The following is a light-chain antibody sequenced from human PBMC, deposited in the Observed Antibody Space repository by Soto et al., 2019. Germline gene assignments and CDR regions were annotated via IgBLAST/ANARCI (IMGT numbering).Light chain of an antibody. CDR3: QPYGSSET. J-gene: IGKJ2*01. V-gene: IGKV3-20*01. Sequence: EIVLTQAPGTLSLSPGERATLSCRTSQIVSTNYLAWYQQKPGQAPRLLLYGASNRATGIPDRFSGSGSGTDFTLTINRLEPEDFAVYYCQPYGSSETFGQGTKLEIK. CDR1: QIVSTNY. CDR2: GAS.